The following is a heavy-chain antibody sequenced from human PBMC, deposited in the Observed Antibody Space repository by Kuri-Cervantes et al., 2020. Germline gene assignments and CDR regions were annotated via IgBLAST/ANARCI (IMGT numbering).Heavy chain of an antibody. CDR3: ARDLGFGGASD. Sequence: GGSLRLSCTASGFAFSSYGMHWARQAPGKGLEWVAVIYSDGSQKYYADSVKGRFTISRDTSKNTLYLQMNSLRAEDTAVYYCARDLGFGGASDWGQGTLVTVSS. V-gene: IGHV3-30*12. J-gene: IGHJ4*02. CDR2: IYSDGSQK. D-gene: IGHD3-10*01. CDR1: GFAFSSYG.